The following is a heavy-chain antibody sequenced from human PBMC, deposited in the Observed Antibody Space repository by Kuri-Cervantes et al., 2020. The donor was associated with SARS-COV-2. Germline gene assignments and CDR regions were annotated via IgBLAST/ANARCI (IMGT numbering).Heavy chain of an antibody. D-gene: IGHD6-19*01. CDR1: GDTLNNYA. V-gene: IGHV1-18*01. CDR3: AREGAVAGRGYCDY. J-gene: IGHJ4*02. CDR2: ISAYNGNT. Sequence: ASVKVSCKTSGDTLNNYAVSWVRQAPGQGLEWVVWISAYNGNTNYAQKLQGRVTMTTDTSTSTAYMVLRSLRSDNTAVYYCAREGAVAGRGYCDYWGQGTLVTVSS.